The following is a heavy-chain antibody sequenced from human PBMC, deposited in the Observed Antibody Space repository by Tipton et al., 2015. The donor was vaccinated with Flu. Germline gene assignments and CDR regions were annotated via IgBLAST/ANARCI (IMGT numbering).Heavy chain of an antibody. J-gene: IGHJ4*02. CDR3: ARVTGAYDYSDY. CDR2: IKEDGSQK. D-gene: IGHD5-12*01. CDR1: GFTFSRYW. V-gene: IGHV3-7*01. Sequence: SLRLSCAASGFTFSRYWMSWVRQAPVKGLEWVANIKEDGSQKYYVDSVKGRFTISRDNAKNSVYLQMNSLRAEDTAVYYCARVTGAYDYSDYWGQGTLATVSS.